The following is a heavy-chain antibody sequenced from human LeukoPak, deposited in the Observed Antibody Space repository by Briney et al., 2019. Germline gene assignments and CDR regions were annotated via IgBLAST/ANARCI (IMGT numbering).Heavy chain of an antibody. CDR1: GYTFPGYY. J-gene: IGHJ4*02. V-gene: IGHV1-2*02. CDR3: ARARIELEPTPFDY. Sequence: ASVKVSCKASGYTFPGYYMHRVRQAPGQRVEWMGWINPNSGGTNYAQKFQGRVTMTRDTSISTAYMELSRLRSDDTAVYYCARARIELEPTPFDYWGQGTLVTVSS. CDR2: INPNSGGT. D-gene: IGHD1-1*01.